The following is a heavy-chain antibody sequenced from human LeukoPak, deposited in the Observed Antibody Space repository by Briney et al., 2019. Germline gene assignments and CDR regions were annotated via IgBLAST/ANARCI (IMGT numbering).Heavy chain of an antibody. J-gene: IGHJ5*02. CDR3: ARRLTQYDCFDP. D-gene: IGHD2-2*01. CDR2: TYYRSTWYN. CDR1: GDSVSSNSVT. V-gene: IGHV6-1*01. Sequence: SQTLSLTCAISGDSVSSNSVTWNWIRQSPSRGLEWLGRTYYRSTWYNDYAVSVRGRITVNPDTSKNQFSLHLNSVTPEDTAVYLCARRLTQYDCFDPWGQEILVTVSS.